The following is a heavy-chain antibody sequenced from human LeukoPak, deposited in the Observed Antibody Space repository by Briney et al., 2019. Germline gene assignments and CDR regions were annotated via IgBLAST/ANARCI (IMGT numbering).Heavy chain of an antibody. D-gene: IGHD3-10*01. J-gene: IGHJ6*02. CDR1: GFTFSSYA. CDR2: ISGSGGST. V-gene: IGHV3-23*01. CDR3: ANSGGATYYYYYYGMDV. Sequence: GGSLRLSCAASGFTFSSYAMSWVRQAPGKGLEWVSAISGSGGSTYYADSVKGRFTISRDDSKSTLYLQMNSLRAEDTAVYYCANSGGATYYYYYYGMDVWGQGTAVTVSS.